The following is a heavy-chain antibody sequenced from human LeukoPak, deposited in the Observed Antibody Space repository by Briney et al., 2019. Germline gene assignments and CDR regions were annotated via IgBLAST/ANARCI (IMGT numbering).Heavy chain of an antibody. V-gene: IGHV1-18*01. CDR3: ARDAVSTTTAGGIDY. CDR1: GYTFTNYG. CDR2: ISAYSGYT. D-gene: IGHD5/OR15-5a*01. J-gene: IGHJ4*02. Sequence: GASVKVSCKASGYTFTNYGISWVRQAPGQGLEWMGWISAYSGYTHYAQKIQGRVTVTTEASTSTAYMELRSLTSYGTAVYYCARDAVSTTTAGGIDYWGQGTLVTVSS.